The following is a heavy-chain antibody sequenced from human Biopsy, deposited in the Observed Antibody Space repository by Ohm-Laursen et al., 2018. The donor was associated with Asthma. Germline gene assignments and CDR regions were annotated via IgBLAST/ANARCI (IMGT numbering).Heavy chain of an antibody. D-gene: IGHD1-1*01. V-gene: IGHV3-30*01. J-gene: IGHJ3*02. CDR1: GFSFSNFA. CDR3: VRDGTDDAFDI. CDR2: ISKDASTQ. Sequence: SLRLSCTASGFSFSNFAIHWVRQAPGKGLEWVGVISKDASTQDYVDSVKGRFTMARDNSKNTLDLQMNSLREEDTAVYYCVRDGTDDAFDIWGQGTVVSVSS.